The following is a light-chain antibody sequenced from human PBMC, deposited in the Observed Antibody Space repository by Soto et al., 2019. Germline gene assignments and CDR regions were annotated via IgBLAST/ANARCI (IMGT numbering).Light chain of an antibody. CDR1: SSDVGNYDR. J-gene: IGLJ2*01. V-gene: IGLV2-18*02. CDR3: TSYTSSRTVL. Sequence: QSVLTQPPSVSGAPGQSVTISCTGTSSDVGNYDRVSWYQQPPGTAPKLVIYEVSNRPSGVPDRFSGSKSGNTASLTISGLQTEDEGDYFCTSYTSSRTVLFGGGTKLTVL. CDR2: EVS.